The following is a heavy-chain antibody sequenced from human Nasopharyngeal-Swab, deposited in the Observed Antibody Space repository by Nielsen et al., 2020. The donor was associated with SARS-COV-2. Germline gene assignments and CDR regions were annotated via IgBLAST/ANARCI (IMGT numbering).Heavy chain of an antibody. CDR2: ISYDGSHE. V-gene: IGHV3-30*04. Sequence: GESLKISCAASGSTFSNFAMHWVRQAPGKGLEWVGLISYDGSHENYADSVKSLFTISRDNAKNSLYLQMNSLRAEDTAVYYCARDRPGVATSGEFDYWGQGTLVTVSS. J-gene: IGHJ4*02. D-gene: IGHD6-13*01. CDR1: GSTFSNFA. CDR3: ARDRPGVATSGEFDY.